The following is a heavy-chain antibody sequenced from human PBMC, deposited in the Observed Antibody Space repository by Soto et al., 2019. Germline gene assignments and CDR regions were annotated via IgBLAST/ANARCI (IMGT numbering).Heavy chain of an antibody. CDR1: GYTFTSYD. CDR3: ARGEIDYIWGSYRLYYFDY. Sequence: ASVKVSCKASGYTFTSYDINWVRQATGQGLEWMGWMNPNSGNTGYAQKFQGRVTMTRNTSISTAYMELSSLRSEDTAVYYCARGEIDYIWGSYRLYYFDYWGQGTLVTVSS. J-gene: IGHJ4*02. V-gene: IGHV1-8*01. CDR2: MNPNSGNT. D-gene: IGHD3-16*02.